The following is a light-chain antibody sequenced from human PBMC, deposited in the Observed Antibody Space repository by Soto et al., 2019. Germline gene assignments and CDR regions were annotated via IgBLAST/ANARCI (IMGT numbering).Light chain of an antibody. CDR1: SSDVGSYNL. CDR3: CSFAGSITFV. CDR2: EGS. J-gene: IGLJ1*01. V-gene: IGLV2-23*01. Sequence: QSALTQPASVSGSPGQSITISCSGTSSDVGSYNLVSWYQQHPGKAPKVMIYEGSKRSSGVSDRFSGSKSGNTASLTISGLQAEDEADYYCCSFAGSITFVFGTGTKVTVL.